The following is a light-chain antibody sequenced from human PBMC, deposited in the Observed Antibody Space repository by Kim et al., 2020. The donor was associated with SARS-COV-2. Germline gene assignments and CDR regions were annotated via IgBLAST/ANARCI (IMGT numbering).Light chain of an antibody. CDR2: GAS. CDR3: QQYNNWLSLT. J-gene: IGKJ4*01. Sequence: SPWERATLSCRASQSVSSNLAWYQQKPGQAPRLLIYGASTRATGIPARFSGSGSGTEFTLTISSLQSEDFAVYYCQQYNNWLSLTFGGGTKVEIK. V-gene: IGKV3-15*01. CDR1: QSVSSN.